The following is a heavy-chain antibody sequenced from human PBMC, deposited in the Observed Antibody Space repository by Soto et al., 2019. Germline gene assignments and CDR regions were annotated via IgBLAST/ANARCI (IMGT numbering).Heavy chain of an antibody. CDR3: ARLMSGTAAAGTKGGFDY. V-gene: IGHV4-4*02. CDR1: GGSISSSNW. J-gene: IGHJ4*02. CDR2: IYHSGST. D-gene: IGHD6-13*01. Sequence: SETLSLTCAVSGGSISSSNWWSWVRQPPGKGLEWIGEIYHSGSTNYNPSLKSRVTISVDKSKNQFSLKLSSVTAADTAVYYCARLMSGTAAAGTKGGFDYWGQGTLVTVSS.